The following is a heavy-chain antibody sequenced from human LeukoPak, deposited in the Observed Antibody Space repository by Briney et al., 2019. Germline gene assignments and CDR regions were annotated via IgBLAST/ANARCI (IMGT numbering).Heavy chain of an antibody. D-gene: IGHD6-13*01. Sequence: SVKVSCKASGYTFTSYGISWVRQAPGQGLEWMGGIIPIFGTANYAQKFQGRVTITADESTSTAYMELSSLRSEDTAVYYCARAKGAAAGDYWGQGTLVTVSS. J-gene: IGHJ4*02. CDR3: ARAKGAAAGDY. CDR1: GYTFTSYG. CDR2: IIPIFGTA. V-gene: IGHV1-69*13.